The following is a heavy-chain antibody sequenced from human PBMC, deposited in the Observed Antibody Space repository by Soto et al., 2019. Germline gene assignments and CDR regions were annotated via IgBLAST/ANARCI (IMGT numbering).Heavy chain of an antibody. CDR2: ISSGSSYI. Sequence: VGSLRLSCASSVFTFSSYNMKCVRHSPGKGLDWVSSISSGSSYIHYADSVQGRFTISRDNAQNSVYLQMNSLRAEDTAVYYCARDDGRRVLAFDIGGQGTTVNVS. CDR3: ARDDGRRVLAFDI. CDR1: VFTFSSYN. J-gene: IGHJ3*02. V-gene: IGHV3-21*01.